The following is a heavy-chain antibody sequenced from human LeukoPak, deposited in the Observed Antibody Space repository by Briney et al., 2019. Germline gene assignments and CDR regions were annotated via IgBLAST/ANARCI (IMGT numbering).Heavy chain of an antibody. CDR1: GFTFSSYA. J-gene: IGHJ3*02. CDR2: ISYDGSKK. CDR3: ARAPMVRGVIITLGAFDI. D-gene: IGHD3-10*01. Sequence: GGSLRLSCAASGFTFSSYAMHWVRQAPGKGLEWVAVISYDGSKKYYADSVKGRFTISRDNSKNTLYLQMNSLRAEDTAVYYCARAPMVRGVIITLGAFDIWGQGTMVTVSS. V-gene: IGHV3-30-3*01.